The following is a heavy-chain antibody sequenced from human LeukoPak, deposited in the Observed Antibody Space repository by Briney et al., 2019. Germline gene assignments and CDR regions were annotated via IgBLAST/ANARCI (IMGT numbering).Heavy chain of an antibody. CDR1: GFTFSSYG. CDR2: IWYDGSNK. J-gene: IGHJ4*02. V-gene: IGHV3-33*06. Sequence: PGRSLRLSCAASGFTFSSYGMHWVRQAPGKGLEWVAVIWYDGSNKYYADSVKGRFTISRDNSKNTQYLQMNSLRAEDTAVYYCAKDLRSGYYYDSTLDYWGQGTLVTVSS. CDR3: AKDLRSGYYYDSTLDY. D-gene: IGHD3-22*01.